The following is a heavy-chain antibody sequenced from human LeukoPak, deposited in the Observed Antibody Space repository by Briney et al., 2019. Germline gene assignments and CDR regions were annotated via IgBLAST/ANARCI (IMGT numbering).Heavy chain of an antibody. D-gene: IGHD5-24*01. CDR3: ARDSRYWNYVEMATIRSPPGRFDY. V-gene: IGHV3-74*01. CDR2: INSDGSST. Sequence: AGGSLRLSCAASGFTFSSYWMHWVRQAPGKGLVWVSRINSDGSSTSYADSVKGRFTISRDNAKNSLYLQMNSLRAEDTAVYYCARDSRYWNYVEMATIRSPPGRFDYWGQGTLVTVSS. CDR1: GFTFSSYW. J-gene: IGHJ4*02.